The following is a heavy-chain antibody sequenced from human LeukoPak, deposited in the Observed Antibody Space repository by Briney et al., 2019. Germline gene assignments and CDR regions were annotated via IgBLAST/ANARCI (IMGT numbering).Heavy chain of an antibody. J-gene: IGHJ4*02. CDR1: GGSISSGSYY. CDR2: IYYSGST. CDR3: ARSIGLAFDY. Sequence: SETLSLTCTVSGGSISSGSYYWSWIRQPPGKGLEWIGYIYYSGSTNYNPSLKSRVTISVDTSKNQFSLKLSSVTAADTAVYYCARSIGLAFDYWGQGTLVTVSS. V-gene: IGHV4-61*01. D-gene: IGHD6-19*01.